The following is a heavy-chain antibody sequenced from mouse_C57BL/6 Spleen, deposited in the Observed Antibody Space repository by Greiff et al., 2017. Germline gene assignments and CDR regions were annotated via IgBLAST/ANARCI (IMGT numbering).Heavy chain of an antibody. CDR3: ASYSFYWYFDV. J-gene: IGHJ1*03. Sequence: EVQLQQSGPELVKPGASVKMSCKASGYTFTDYNMHWVKQSHGKSLEWIGYINPNNGGTSYNQKFKGKATLTVNKSSSTAYMELRSLTSEDSAVXYCASYSFYWYFDVWGTGTTVTSPQ. D-gene: IGHD2-12*01. CDR1: GYTFTDYN. CDR2: INPNNGGT. V-gene: IGHV1-22*01.